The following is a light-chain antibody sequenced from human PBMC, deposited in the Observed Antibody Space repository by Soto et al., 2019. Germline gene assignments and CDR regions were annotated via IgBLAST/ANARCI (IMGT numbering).Light chain of an antibody. V-gene: IGKV3-20*01. CDR1: QSVSSK. Sequence: DIVLTQSPATLSVSPGEGATLSCRASQSVSSKLAWYQQKPGQAPRLLMFRTSSRATGFPARFSGSGSGTEFTLTISRLEPEDFAVYYCQQYGSSPITFGQGTRLEIK. CDR3: QQYGSSPIT. J-gene: IGKJ5*01. CDR2: RTS.